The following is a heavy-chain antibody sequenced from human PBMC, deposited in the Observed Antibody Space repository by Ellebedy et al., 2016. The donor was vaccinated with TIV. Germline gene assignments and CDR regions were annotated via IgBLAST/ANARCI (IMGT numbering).Heavy chain of an antibody. CDR2: INHSGST. V-gene: IGHV4-34*01. CDR1: GGSFSGYY. Sequence: SETLSLXXAVYGGSFSGYYWSWIRQPPGKGLEWIGEINHSGSTNYNPSLKSRVTISVDTSKNQFSLKLSSVTAADTAVYYCARAGVGLDYWGQGTLVTVSS. D-gene: IGHD3-10*01. J-gene: IGHJ4*02. CDR3: ARAGVGLDY.